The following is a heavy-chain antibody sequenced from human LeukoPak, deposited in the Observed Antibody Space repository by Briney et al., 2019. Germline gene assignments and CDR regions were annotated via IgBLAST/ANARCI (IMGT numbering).Heavy chain of an antibody. J-gene: IGHJ4*02. CDR3: ARTTSMTASGYDY. V-gene: IGHV1-8*03. CDR2: INPDTGDK. Sequence: ASVKVSCKASGYTFTNYHINWVRQASGQGLEWMTWINPDTGDKGYARKFQDRVTITTDTSISTAYMELSSLSSEDTAVYFCARTTSMTASGYDYWGQGTLVTVSS. CDR1: GYTFTNYH. D-gene: IGHD2-21*02.